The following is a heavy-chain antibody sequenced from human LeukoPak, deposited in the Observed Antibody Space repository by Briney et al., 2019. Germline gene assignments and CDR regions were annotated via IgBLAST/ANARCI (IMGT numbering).Heavy chain of an antibody. V-gene: IGHV4-61*02. CDR3: ARGPTTMVRGVIGFDP. J-gene: IGHJ5*02. D-gene: IGHD3-10*01. Sequence: SQTLSLTCTASGGSISSGSYYWRWIRQPAGKVLEWLGRIYTSGSTNYNPSLKSRVTISVDTSKNQFSLKLSSVTAADTAAYYCARGPTTMVRGVIGFDPWGQGTLVTVSS. CDR2: IYTSGST. CDR1: GGSISSGSYY.